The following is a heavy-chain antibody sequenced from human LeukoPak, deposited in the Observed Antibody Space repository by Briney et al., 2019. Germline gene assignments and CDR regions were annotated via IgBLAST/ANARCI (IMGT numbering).Heavy chain of an antibody. CDR1: GGSLSSYY. Sequence: SEALSLTCTVSGGSLSSYYWSWVRQPAGKGLEWIGRIYTSGSTNYNPSLESRVTMSVETCKNQFSLKLSSVTAADTAVYYCAREEYNWNDVGWFDPWGQGTLVTVSS. V-gene: IGHV4-4*07. CDR2: IYTSGST. CDR3: AREEYNWNDVGWFDP. J-gene: IGHJ5*02. D-gene: IGHD1-1*01.